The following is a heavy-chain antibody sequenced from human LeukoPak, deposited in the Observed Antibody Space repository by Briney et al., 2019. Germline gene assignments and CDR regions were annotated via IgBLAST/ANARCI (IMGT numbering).Heavy chain of an antibody. CDR2: INPSGGST. D-gene: IGHD3-9*01. CDR1: GYTFTSYY. J-gene: IGHJ4*02. CDR3: ARLYFDILAFDY. Sequence: ASVKVSCKASGYTFTSYYMHWVRQAPGQGLEWMGIINPSGGSTSYAQKFQGRVTMTRDMSTSTVYMELSSLRSEDTAVYYCARLYFDILAFDYWGQGALVTVSS. V-gene: IGHV1-46*01.